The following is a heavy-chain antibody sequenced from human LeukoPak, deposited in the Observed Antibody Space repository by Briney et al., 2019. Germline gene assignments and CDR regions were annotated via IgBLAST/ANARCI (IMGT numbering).Heavy chain of an antibody. CDR2: ISSSGTTI. D-gene: IGHD6-13*01. CDR1: GFTSSSYT. J-gene: IGHJ4*02. CDR3: ATRSSSWYHFNY. V-gene: IGHV3-48*04. Sequence: GGSLRLSCAASGFTSSSYTMNWVRQAPGKGLECISYISSSGTTIYYADSVKGRFTISRDNAENSLYLQMNNLRAEDTAVYYCATRSSSWYHFNYWGQGTLVTVSS.